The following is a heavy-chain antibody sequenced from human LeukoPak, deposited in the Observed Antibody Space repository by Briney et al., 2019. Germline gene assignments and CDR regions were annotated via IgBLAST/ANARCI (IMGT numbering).Heavy chain of an antibody. D-gene: IGHD6-13*01. CDR2: IYTSGST. V-gene: IGHV4-61*02. CDR1: GGSISSGSYY. Sequence: SETLSLTCTVSGGSISSGSYYWSWIRQPAGKGLEWIGRIYTSGSTNYNPSLKSRVTISVDTSKNQFSLKLSSVTAADTAVYYCARARSSSSWREGAFDIWGQGTMVTVSS. CDR3: ARARSSSSWREGAFDI. J-gene: IGHJ3*02.